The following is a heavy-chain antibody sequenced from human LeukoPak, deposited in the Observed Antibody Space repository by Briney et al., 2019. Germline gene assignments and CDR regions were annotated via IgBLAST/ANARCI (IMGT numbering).Heavy chain of an antibody. D-gene: IGHD6-19*01. CDR1: GFTFSSSW. CDR3: ASTSGWYEPIDY. V-gene: IGHV3-74*01. Sequence: GGSLRLSCAAAGFTFSSSWMHWVRQAPGKGLVWVSRINGDGSRTDYADSVKGRFTISRDNAKNTLFLQMNSLRAEDTAVYYCASTSGWYEPIDYWGQGTLVTVSS. CDR2: INGDGSRT. J-gene: IGHJ4*02.